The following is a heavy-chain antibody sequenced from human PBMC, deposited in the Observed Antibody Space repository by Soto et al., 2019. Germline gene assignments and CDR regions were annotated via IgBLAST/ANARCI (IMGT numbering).Heavy chain of an antibody. CDR1: GGTFSSYA. J-gene: IGHJ6*02. D-gene: IGHD1-26*01. CDR2: IIPIFGTA. CDR3: ASGGSATGWPDYYGMDV. V-gene: IGHV1-69*06. Sequence: SVKVSCKASGGTFSSYAISWVRQAPGQGLEWMGGIIPIFGTANYAQKFQGRVTITADKSASTAYMELSSLRSEDTAVYYCASGGSATGWPDYYGMDVWGQGTTVSVSS.